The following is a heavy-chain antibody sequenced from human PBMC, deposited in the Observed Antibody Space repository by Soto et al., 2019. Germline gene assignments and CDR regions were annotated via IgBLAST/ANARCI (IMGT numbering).Heavy chain of an antibody. CDR1: GYTFTGYY. D-gene: IGHD3-10*01. V-gene: IGHV1-2*04. Sequence: ASVKVSCKASGYTFTGYYMHWVRQAPGQGLEWMGWINPNSGGTNYAQKFQGWVTMTRDTSISTAYMELSRLRSDDTAVYYCARDYYDSGSYYPRSDYYGMDVWGQGTTVTVSS. CDR2: INPNSGGT. J-gene: IGHJ6*02. CDR3: ARDYYDSGSYYPRSDYYGMDV.